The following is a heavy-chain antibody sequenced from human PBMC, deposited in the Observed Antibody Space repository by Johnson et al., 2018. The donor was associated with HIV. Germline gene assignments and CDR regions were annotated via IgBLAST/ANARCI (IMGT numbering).Heavy chain of an antibody. CDR3: ARDAVAAANAFDI. Sequence: VQLVESGGGLVQPGRSLRLSCAASGFTFDDYAMHWVRQAPGKGLEWVSGISWNSGSIGYVDSVKGRFTISRDNAKNSLYLQMNSLRAEDTAVYYCARDAVAAANAFDIWGQGTMVTVSS. D-gene: IGHD6-19*01. V-gene: IGHV3-9*01. CDR2: ISWNSGSI. CDR1: GFTFDDYA. J-gene: IGHJ3*02.